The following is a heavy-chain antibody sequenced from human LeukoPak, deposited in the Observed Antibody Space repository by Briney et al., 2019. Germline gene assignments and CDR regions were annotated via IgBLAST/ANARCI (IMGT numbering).Heavy chain of an antibody. D-gene: IGHD3-22*01. Sequence: SETLSLTCTVSGYSISSGFYWGWIRQPPGKGLEWIGNVYHGGSSYYNPSLKSRVTISVDTSKNQFSLKLSSVTAADTAVYYCARGRGYRPKYYYDSSGYYYDHYFDYWGQGTLVTVSS. J-gene: IGHJ4*02. CDR2: VYHGGSS. CDR1: GYSISSGFY. V-gene: IGHV4-38-2*02. CDR3: ARGRGYRPKYYYDSSGYYYDHYFDY.